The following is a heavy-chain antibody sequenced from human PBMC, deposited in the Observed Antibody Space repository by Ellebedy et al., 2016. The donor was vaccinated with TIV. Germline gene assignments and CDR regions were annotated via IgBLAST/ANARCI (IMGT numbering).Heavy chain of an antibody. CDR3: ARDAMIWIFDS. V-gene: IGHV3-48*01. CDR1: GFTFNSYS. Sequence: GESLKISCAASGFTFNSYSMTWVRQAPGKGLEWISYISKSDTTYYADSVRGRFTISRDNAKRSLYQQMNSLRLEDTAVYYCARDAMIWIFDSWGQGTLVTVSS. D-gene: IGHD3-22*01. J-gene: IGHJ4*02. CDR2: ISKSDTT.